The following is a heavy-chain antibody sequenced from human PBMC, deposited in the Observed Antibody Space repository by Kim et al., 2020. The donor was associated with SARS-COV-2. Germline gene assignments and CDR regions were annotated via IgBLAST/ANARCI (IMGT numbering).Heavy chain of an antibody. D-gene: IGHD2-2*03. V-gene: IGHV1-46*01. J-gene: IGHJ4*02. CDR2: INPSGGST. CDR3: ARELDIVVVPAAALDY. CDR1: GYTFTSYY. Sequence: ASVKVSCKASGYTFTSYYMHWVRQAPGQGLEWMGIINPSGGSTSYAQKFQGRVTMTRDTSTSTVYMELSSLRSEDTAVYYCARELDIVVVPAAALDYWGQGTLVTVSS.